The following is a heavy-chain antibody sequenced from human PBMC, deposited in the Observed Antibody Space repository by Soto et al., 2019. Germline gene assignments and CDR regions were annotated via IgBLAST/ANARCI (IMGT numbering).Heavy chain of an antibody. Sequence: EVQLVESGGDLIQPGGSLRLSCAASGFTVSNTYMSWVRQAPGKGLECVSIIYSDGRTFYADSVKGRFTISRDNSKNTLFLRMNSLREEDTAVYYCAKSQRVDYWGQGTLVTVSS. J-gene: IGHJ4*02. V-gene: IGHV3-53*01. CDR1: GFTVSNTY. CDR3: AKSQRVDY. CDR2: IYSDGRT. D-gene: IGHD6-25*01.